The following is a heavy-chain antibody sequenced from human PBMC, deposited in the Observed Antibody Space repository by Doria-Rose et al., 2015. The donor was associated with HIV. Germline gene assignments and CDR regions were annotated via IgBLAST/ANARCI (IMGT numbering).Heavy chain of an antibody. J-gene: IGHJ4*02. D-gene: IGHD3-22*01. CDR3: ARDSSGYYQPNYFDY. V-gene: IGHV1-69*04. Sequence: EVKKPGSSVKVSCKTSGGTFSNYAIAWVRQAPGQGLEWMGRIIPILDIANYAQRFQGRVTITADTSTTTVYMELRSLRSDDTAVYYCARDSSGYYQPNYFDYWGQGTLVTVSS. CDR1: GGTFSNYA. CDR2: IIPILDIA.